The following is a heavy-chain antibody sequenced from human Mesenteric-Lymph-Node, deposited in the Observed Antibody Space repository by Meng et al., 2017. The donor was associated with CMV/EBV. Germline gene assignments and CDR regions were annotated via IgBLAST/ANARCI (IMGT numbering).Heavy chain of an antibody. V-gene: IGHV4-38-2*02. D-gene: IGHD2/OR15-2a*01. CDR1: GYSISSGYY. CDR2: VYHSGTT. CDR3: AREFCASSTCYSVYYGVDV. J-gene: IGHJ6*02. Sequence: SETLSLTCSVSGYSISSGYYWVWIRQPPGKELEWIGSVYHSGTTYYSPSLRSRVTISADRSKNQFSLKVTSMTAADTAVYYCAREFCASSTCYSVYYGVDVWGQGTTVTVSS.